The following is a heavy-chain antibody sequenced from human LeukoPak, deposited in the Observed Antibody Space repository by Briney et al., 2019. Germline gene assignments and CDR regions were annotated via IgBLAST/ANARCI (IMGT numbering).Heavy chain of an antibody. V-gene: IGHV4-39*01. D-gene: IGHD3-10*01. Sequence: SETLSLTCTVSGGSVNSSAYYWAWILQPPGKGLEWIGSIYYSGRSYRNTSLKSRLTISVDTSKNRFSLRLNSVTAGDSALYFCARQGGSGSYYRLDQWGQGTRVTVSS. J-gene: IGHJ4*02. CDR1: GGSVNSSAYY. CDR3: ARQGGSGSYYRLDQ. CDR2: IYYSGRS.